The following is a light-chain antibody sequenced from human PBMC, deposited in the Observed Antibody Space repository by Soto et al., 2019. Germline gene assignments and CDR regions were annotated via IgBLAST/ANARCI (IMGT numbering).Light chain of an antibody. Sequence: SYELTQPXXLSXXPXXTAXXXXXXNNIGXXXVXXYQQKPGQAPVLXXHDDRDRPSGIPERFSGSNSGNTATLTISRVEAGDEADYYCQVWDISTDPNYVFGTGTKLTVL. CDR1: NIGXXX. J-gene: IGLJ1*01. CDR3: QVWDISTDPNYV. CDR2: DDR. V-gene: IGLV3-21*02.